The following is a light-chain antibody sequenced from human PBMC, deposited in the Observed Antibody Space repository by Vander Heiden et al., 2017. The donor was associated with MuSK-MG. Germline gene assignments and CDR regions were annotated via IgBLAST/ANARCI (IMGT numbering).Light chain of an antibody. CDR3: QQYMSYPVT. Sequence: DIQITQSPSTLSASVGDRVTITCRASQTISFWLAWYQQKPGKAPKLLIYDASRLESGVPLRFSGSRSGTEFTLTISSLQPDDFATYYCQQYMSYPVTFGQGTKLEIK. CDR2: DAS. V-gene: IGKV1-5*01. J-gene: IGKJ2*01. CDR1: QTISFW.